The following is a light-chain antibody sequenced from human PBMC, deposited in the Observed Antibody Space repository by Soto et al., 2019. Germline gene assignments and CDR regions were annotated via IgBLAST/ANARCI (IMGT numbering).Light chain of an antibody. CDR1: QGISSY. J-gene: IGKJ5*01. CDR3: HQLNSYPGST. Sequence: MQLTQSPSSLSASVGDRVTITWRASQGISSYLAWYQQKPGKAPKLLIYAASTLQSGVPSRFSGSGSGTDFTLTISSLQPEDFATYYCHQLNSYPGSTVGQGTRLEIK. CDR2: AAS. V-gene: IGKV1-9*01.